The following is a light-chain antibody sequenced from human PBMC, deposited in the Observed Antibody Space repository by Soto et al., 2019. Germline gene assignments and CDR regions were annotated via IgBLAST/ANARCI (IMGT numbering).Light chain of an antibody. V-gene: IGKV1-39*01. CDR3: QQSRTTPGT. J-gene: IGKJ1*01. CDR1: QSISHA. CDR2: AAS. Sequence: RAVSGWSLAAGRGGSITIXXRASQSISHALAWYQRQAGKAPKRXIYAASTLQSGVPSRFSCSGAGTDFPLTTSVRHPDYSAPYYYQQSRTTPGTFGRGTKVDIK.